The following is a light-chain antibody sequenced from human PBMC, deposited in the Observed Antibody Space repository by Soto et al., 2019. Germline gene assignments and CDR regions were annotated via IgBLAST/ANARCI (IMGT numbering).Light chain of an antibody. Sequence: QAVVTQSPSASASLGASVKLTCTLSRGHSSYAIAWHQQQPEKGPRYLMKLDSDGSHTKGDAIPDRFSGSSSGAERYLTISSLQSEDEADNYCQTWGTGIHVVFGGGTQLTVL. CDR1: RGHSSYA. CDR2: LDSDGSH. CDR3: QTWGTGIHVV. V-gene: IGLV4-69*01. J-gene: IGLJ2*01.